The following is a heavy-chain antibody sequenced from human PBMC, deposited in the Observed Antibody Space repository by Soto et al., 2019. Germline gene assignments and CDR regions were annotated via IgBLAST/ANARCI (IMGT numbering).Heavy chain of an antibody. CDR1: GGSISSSSYY. CDR3: ARLDLHVDYYYYMDV. CDR2: IYYSGST. V-gene: IGHV4-39*01. Sequence: QLQLQESGPGLVKPSETLSLTCTVSGGSISSSSYYWGWIRQPPGKGLEWIGSIYYSGSTYYNPSLKIRVTISVDTSKNQFSLKLSSVTAADTAVYYCARLDLHVDYYYYMDVWGKGTTVTVSS. J-gene: IGHJ6*03.